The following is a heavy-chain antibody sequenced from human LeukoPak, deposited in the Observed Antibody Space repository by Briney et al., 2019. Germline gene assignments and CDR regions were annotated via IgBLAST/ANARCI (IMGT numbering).Heavy chain of an antibody. CDR1: GFTFDDYA. CDR3: AKGGPYDILTGPNNWFDP. V-gene: IGHV3-9*01. J-gene: IGHJ5*02. D-gene: IGHD3-9*01. Sequence: PGGSLRLSCAASGFTFDDYAMHWVRQAPGKGLEWVSGISWNSGSMDYADSVKGRFTISRDNAKNSLYLQMNSLRAEDTALYYCAKGGPYDILTGPNNWFDPWGQGTLVTVSS. CDR2: ISWNSGSM.